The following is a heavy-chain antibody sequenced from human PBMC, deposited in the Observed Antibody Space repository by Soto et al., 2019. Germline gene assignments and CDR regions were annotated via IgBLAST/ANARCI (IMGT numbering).Heavy chain of an antibody. V-gene: IGHV1-18*01. CDR3: ARDRRLGYCSGRSCFPQGEWFDP. D-gene: IGHD2-15*01. CDR1: GYTCTSYG. Sequence: QVQLVQSGAEVKKPGASVKVSCKASGYTCTSYGISWVRQAPGQGLEWMGWISAYNGNTNYAQKLQGRVTMTTDTSTSTAYMELRSLRSDDTAVYYCARDRRLGYCSGRSCFPQGEWFDPWGQGTLVTVSS. J-gene: IGHJ5*02. CDR2: ISAYNGNT.